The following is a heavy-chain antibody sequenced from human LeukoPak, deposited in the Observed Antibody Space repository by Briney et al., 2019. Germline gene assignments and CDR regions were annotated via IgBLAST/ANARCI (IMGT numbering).Heavy chain of an antibody. J-gene: IGHJ3*02. CDR2: IYYSGST. V-gene: IGHV4-59*01. Sequence: SETLSLTCTVSGGSISSYYWNWIRQPPGKGLEWIGHIYYSGSTNYNSSLKSRVSISVDTSKNQFSLKVSPVTAADTAVYYCATGSVGGAPDVFDIWGQGTMVTVSS. CDR3: ATGSVGGAPDVFDI. D-gene: IGHD2-15*01. CDR1: GGSISSYY.